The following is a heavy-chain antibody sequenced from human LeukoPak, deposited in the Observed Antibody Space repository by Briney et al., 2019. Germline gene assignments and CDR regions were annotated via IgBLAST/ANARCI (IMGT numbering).Heavy chain of an antibody. CDR1: GFTFSSYG. CDR3: AKERRDGYRNHFDY. D-gene: IGHD5-24*01. J-gene: IGHJ4*02. Sequence: GGSLRLSCAASGFTFSSYGMHWVRQAPGKGLEWVAVIWYDGSNKYYADSVKGRFTISRDNSKNTLYLQMNSLRAEDTAVYYCAKERRDGYRNHFDYWGQGILVTVSS. CDR2: IWYDGSNK. V-gene: IGHV3-33*06.